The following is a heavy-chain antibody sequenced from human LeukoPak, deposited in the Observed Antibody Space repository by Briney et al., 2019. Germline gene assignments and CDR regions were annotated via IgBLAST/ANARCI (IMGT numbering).Heavy chain of an antibody. V-gene: IGHV4-34*01. J-gene: IGHJ4*02. CDR2: INHSGST. Sequence: PSETLSLTCAVYGGSFSGYYWSWIRQPPGKGLEWIGEINHSGSTNYNPSLKSRVTISVDTSKNQFSLKLSSVTAADTAVYYCARADPYYYDSSGPRAFDYWGQGTLVTVSS. D-gene: IGHD3-22*01. CDR3: ARADPYYYDSSGPRAFDY. CDR1: GGSFSGYY.